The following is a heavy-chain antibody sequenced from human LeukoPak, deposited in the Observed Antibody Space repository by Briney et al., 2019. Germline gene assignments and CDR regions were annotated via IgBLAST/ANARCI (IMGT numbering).Heavy chain of an antibody. CDR2: IYYSGST. CDR3: ARGGTTVTGTWYFDL. Sequence: SETLSLTCTVSGGSISSYYWSWIRQPPGKGLEWSGYIYYSGSTNYNPSLKSRVTISVDTSENQFSLKLSSVTAADTAVYYCARGGTTVTGTWYFDLWGRGTLVTVSS. D-gene: IGHD4-17*01. J-gene: IGHJ2*01. CDR1: GGSISSYY. V-gene: IGHV4-59*01.